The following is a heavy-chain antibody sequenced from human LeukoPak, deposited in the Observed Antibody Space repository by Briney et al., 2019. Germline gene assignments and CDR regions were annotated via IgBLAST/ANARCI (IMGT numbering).Heavy chain of an antibody. CDR1: GYTLTELS. CDR2: FDPEDGET. Sequence: GASVKVSCKVSGYTLTELSMYWVRQAPGKGLEWMGGFDPEDGETIYAQKLQGRVTMTEDTSTDRAYIELSSLRSEDTAVYYCATDSMTTVTTGAFDIWGQGTMVTVSS. V-gene: IGHV1-24*01. D-gene: IGHD4-17*01. CDR3: ATDSMTTVTTGAFDI. J-gene: IGHJ3*02.